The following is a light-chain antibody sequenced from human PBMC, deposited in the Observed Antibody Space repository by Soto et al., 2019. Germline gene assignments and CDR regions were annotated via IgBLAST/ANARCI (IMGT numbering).Light chain of an antibody. J-gene: IGLJ3*02. Sequence: QPVLTQPPSVSGAPGQRVTISCTGSSSNIGAGYDVHWYQQLPGTAPKLLIYGNSNRPSGVPDRFSGSKPGTSASLAITGLQAEDEADYYCQSYDSSLSALFGGGTKLTVL. CDR2: GNS. CDR3: QSYDSSLSAL. CDR1: SSNIGAGYD. V-gene: IGLV1-40*01.